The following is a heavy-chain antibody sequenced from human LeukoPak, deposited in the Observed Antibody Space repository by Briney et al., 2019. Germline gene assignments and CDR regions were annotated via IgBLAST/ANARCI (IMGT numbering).Heavy chain of an antibody. J-gene: IGHJ4*02. V-gene: IGHV1-46*01. D-gene: IGHD3-10*01. CDR3: ARGKVVTMVRGVIITYFDY. CDR2: IIPSDGST. Sequence: ASVKVSCKASGGTFSSYAISWVRQAPGQGLEWMGIIIPSDGSTSYAQKFQGRVTMTRDTSTSTVYMELSSLRSEDTAVYYCARGKVVTMVRGVIITYFDYWGQGTLVTVSS. CDR1: GGTFSSYA.